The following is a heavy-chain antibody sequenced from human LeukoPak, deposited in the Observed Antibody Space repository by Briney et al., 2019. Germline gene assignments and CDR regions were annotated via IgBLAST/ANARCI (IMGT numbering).Heavy chain of an antibody. D-gene: IGHD2-8*02. J-gene: IGHJ4*02. CDR2: IRSKAYGGTT. CDR3: TREEGGVSSN. CDR1: GFTFGNHA. Sequence: GGSLRLSCPTSGFTFGNHAMSWFRQAPGKGLEWVGFIRSKAYGGTTEYAASVKGRFTISRDDSNSIAYLQMNSLKTEDTAVYYCTREEGGVSSNWGQGTLVSVSS. V-gene: IGHV3-49*03.